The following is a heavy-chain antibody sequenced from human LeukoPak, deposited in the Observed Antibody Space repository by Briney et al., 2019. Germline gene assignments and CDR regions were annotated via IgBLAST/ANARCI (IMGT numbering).Heavy chain of an antibody. CDR2: IYHSGTT. D-gene: IGHD1-26*01. V-gene: IGHV4-4*02. CDR3: ARDGRYYYAFDI. CDR1: GGSISSSNW. Sequence: SGTLSLTCAVSGGSISSSNWWIWVRQPPGKGLEWIGEIYHSGTTNYNPSLKSRVTISVDKSKNQFSLKLSSLTAADTAVYYCARDGRYYYAFDIWGQGTMVTVSS. J-gene: IGHJ3*02.